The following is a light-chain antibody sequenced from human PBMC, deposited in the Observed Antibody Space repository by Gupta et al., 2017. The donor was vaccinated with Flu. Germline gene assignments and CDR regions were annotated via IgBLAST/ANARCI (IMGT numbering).Light chain of an antibody. Sequence: EIVLTQSPATLSLSPGERATLSCGASQSVSGSYLAWYQQKPGLAPSLLIYDASNRATGIPDRFSGSGSGTEFTLTISRLEPEDFAVYYCQQYGNSPKTFGQGTKVEIK. V-gene: IGKV3D-20*01. CDR3: QQYGNSPKT. CDR2: DAS. J-gene: IGKJ1*01. CDR1: QSVSGSY.